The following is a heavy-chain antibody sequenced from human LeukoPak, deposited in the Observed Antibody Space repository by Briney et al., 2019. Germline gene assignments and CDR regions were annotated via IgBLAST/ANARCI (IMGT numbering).Heavy chain of an antibody. Sequence: GGSLRLSCAASGFTFSSYSMNWVRQAPGKGLEWVSSISSSSSYMYYADSVKGRFTIFRDNAKNSLYMQVNSLRAEDTAVYYCARRPGYCPNGVCYKRNWFDPWGQGTLVTVSS. CDR1: GFTFSSYS. J-gene: IGHJ5*02. CDR3: ARRPGYCPNGVCYKRNWFDP. D-gene: IGHD2-8*01. CDR2: ISSSSSYM. V-gene: IGHV3-21*01.